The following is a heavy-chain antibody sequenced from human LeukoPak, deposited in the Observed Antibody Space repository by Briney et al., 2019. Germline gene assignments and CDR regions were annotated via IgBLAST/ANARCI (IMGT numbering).Heavy chain of an antibody. J-gene: IGHJ5*02. CDR1: GASMRTYY. V-gene: IGHV4-59*08. D-gene: IGHD3-10*01. CDR3: ARTNYYGSGSYYPDL. CDR2: ICHSGST. Sequence: SETLSLTCTVSGASMRTYYWSWIRQPPGKGLEWIGFICHSGSTDYNPSLKSRGTISVDTSKNQFSLKLSSVTAADTAVYYCARTNYYGSGSYYPDLWGQGTLVTVSS.